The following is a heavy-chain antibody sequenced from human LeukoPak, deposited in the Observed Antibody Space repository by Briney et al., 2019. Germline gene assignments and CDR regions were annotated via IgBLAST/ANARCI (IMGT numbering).Heavy chain of an antibody. CDR3: ARSDFWRTKFDY. CDR2: IYYSGST. J-gene: IGHJ4*02. CDR1: GGSMSPYH. Sequence: SETLSLTCTVSGGSMSPYHWSWIRQHPGKGLEWIGYIYYSGSTYYNPSLKSRVTISVDTSKNQFSLKLSSVTAADTAVYYCARSDFWRTKFDYWGQGTLVTVSS. V-gene: IGHV4-59*06. D-gene: IGHD3-3*01.